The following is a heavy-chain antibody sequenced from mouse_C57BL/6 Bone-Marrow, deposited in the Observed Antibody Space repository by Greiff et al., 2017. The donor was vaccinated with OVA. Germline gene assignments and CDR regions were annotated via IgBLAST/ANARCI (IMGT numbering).Heavy chain of an antibody. V-gene: IGHV1-80*01. CDR1: GYAFSSYW. CDR2: IYPGDGDT. CDR3: ARQSVWYFDV. J-gene: IGHJ1*03. Sequence: VKLQESGAELVKPGASVKISCKASGYAFSSYWMNWVKQRPGKGLEWIGQIYPGDGDTNYNGKFKGKATLTADKSSSTAYMQLSSLTSEDSAVYFCARQSVWYFDVWGTGTTVTVSS.